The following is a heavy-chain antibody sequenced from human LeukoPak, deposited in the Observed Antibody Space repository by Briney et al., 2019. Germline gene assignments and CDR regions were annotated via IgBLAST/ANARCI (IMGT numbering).Heavy chain of an antibody. J-gene: IGHJ4*02. CDR3: ARDLGGIDYLFAVSGGHEIND. CDR1: GYSISGGYY. V-gene: IGHV4-38-2*02. CDR2: IYHSGST. D-gene: IGHD6-13*01. Sequence: NSSETLSLTCTVSGYSISGGYYWGWIRQPPGKGLEWIGSIYHSGSTYYNPSLKSRVTISVDTSKNQFSLKLSSVTAADTAVYYCARDLGGIDYLFAVSGGHEINDWGQGTLVTLSS.